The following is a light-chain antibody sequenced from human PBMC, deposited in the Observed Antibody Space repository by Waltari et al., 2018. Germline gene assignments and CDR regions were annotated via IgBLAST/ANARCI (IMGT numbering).Light chain of an antibody. CDR3: QTGGHGTWV. CDR2: VNSDGSH. J-gene: IGLJ3*02. V-gene: IGLV4-69*01. CDR1: SGHSTNI. Sequence: QLVLTQSPSASASLGASVKLTCTLSSGHSTNIIAWLQQQPEKGPRYLMNVNSDGSHNKGVGIPGRFSGSSSGAERYLTSSSLQSEDEADYYCQTGGHGTWVFGGGTRLTVL.